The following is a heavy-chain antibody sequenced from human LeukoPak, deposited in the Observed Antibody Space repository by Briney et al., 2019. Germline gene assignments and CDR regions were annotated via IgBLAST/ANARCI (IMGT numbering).Heavy chain of an antibody. V-gene: IGHV3-15*01. Sequence: GGSLRLSCAASGFTFSNAWMSWVRQAPGKGLEWVGRIKSKTDGGTTDYAAPVKGRFTISRDDSKNTLYLQMNSLKTEDTAVYYCTTDPYDYDSQQTHYYYYYMDVWGKGTTVTISS. CDR1: GFTFSNAW. J-gene: IGHJ6*03. D-gene: IGHD3-22*01. CDR3: TTDPYDYDSQQTHYYYYYMDV. CDR2: IKSKTDGGTT.